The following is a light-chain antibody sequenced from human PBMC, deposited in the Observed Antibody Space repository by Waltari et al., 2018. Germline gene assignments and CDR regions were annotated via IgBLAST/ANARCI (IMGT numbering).Light chain of an antibody. CDR3: AAWDDSLNAWV. CDR1: SSNIGRNP. CDR2: SNN. V-gene: IGLV1-44*01. Sequence: QSVLTQPPSASGTPGQRVPISCSGSSSNIGRNPVTWYQQLPGTAPKLLIYSNNQRPSGVPDRFSGSKSGTSASLAISGLQSEDEADYYCAAWDDSLNAWVFGGGTKLTVL. J-gene: IGLJ3*02.